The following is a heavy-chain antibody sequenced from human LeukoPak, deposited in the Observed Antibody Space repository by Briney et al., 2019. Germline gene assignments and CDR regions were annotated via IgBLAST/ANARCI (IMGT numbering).Heavy chain of an antibody. CDR1: GFTFSSYW. CDR2: INSDGGST. D-gene: IGHD6-6*01. V-gene: IGHV3-74*01. CDR3: ASPRKTYSSSSLDY. Sequence: GGSLRLSCAASGFTFSSYWMHWVRQAPGKGLVWVSRINSDGGSTSYADSVKGRFAISRDNAKNTLYLQMNSLRAEDTAVYYCASPRKTYSSSSLDYWGQGTLVTVSS. J-gene: IGHJ4*02.